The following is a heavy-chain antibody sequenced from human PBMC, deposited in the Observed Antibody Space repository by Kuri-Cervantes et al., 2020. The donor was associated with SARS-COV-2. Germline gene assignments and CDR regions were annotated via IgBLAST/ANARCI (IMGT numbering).Heavy chain of an antibody. CDR2: IKSKTDGGTT. D-gene: IGHD6-13*01. J-gene: IGHJ4*02. V-gene: IGHV3-15*01. CDR1: GFTFSNAW. Sequence: GGSLRLSCAAPGFTFSNAWMSWVRQAPGKGLEWVGRIKSKTDGGTTDYAAPVKGRFTISRDDSKNTLYLQMNSLKTEDTAVYYCARDQVSAAAGTGGSDYWGQGTLVTDSS. CDR3: ARDQVSAAAGTGGSDY.